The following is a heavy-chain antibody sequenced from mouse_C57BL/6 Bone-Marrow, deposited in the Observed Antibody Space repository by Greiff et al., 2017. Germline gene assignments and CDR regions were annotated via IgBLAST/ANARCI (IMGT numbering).Heavy chain of an antibody. J-gene: IGHJ2*01. CDR2: INPSTGGT. CDR1: GYSFTGYY. D-gene: IGHD1-1*01. Sequence: EVQLQQSGPELVKPGASVKISCKASGYSFTGYYMNWVKQSPEKSLEWIGEINPSTGGTTYNQKFKAKATLTVDKSSSTAYMQLKSLTSEDSAVYYCARYHLLGDYFDYWGQGTTLTVSS. CDR3: ARYHLLGDYFDY. V-gene: IGHV1-42*01.